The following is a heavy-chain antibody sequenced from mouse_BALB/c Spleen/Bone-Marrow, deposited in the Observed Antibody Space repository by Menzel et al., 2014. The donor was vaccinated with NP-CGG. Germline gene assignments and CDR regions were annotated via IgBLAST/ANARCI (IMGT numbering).Heavy chain of an antibody. Sequence: QVQLQQSGPGLVAPSQSLSITCTVSGFSLTSYGVHWVRQPPGKGLEWLGVIWAGGSTNYNSALMSRLSISKDNSKSQVFLKMNSLQTDDTAMYYCARDYGSSYYAMDYWGQGTPVTVSS. J-gene: IGHJ4*01. D-gene: IGHD1-1*01. CDR3: ARDYGSSYYAMDY. CDR2: IWAGGST. CDR1: GFSLTSYG. V-gene: IGHV2-9*02.